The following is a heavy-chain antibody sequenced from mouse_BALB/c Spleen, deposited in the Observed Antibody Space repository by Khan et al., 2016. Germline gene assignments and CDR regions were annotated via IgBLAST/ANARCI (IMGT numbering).Heavy chain of an antibody. CDR3: ARFGYYAMDY. CDR1: GYSITSGYS. Sequence: EVQLQESGPDLVKPSQSLSLTCTVTGYSITSGYSWPWIRQFPGNKLEWMGYIHYSGSTNYNPSLKSRIHITRDTSKNQFFLQWNSVTTADTATYSWARFGYYAMDYWGQGTSVTVSS. CDR2: IHYSGST. V-gene: IGHV3-1*02. J-gene: IGHJ4*01.